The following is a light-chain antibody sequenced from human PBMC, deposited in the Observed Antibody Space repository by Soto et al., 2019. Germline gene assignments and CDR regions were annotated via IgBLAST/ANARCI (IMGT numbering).Light chain of an antibody. CDR1: QSISSW. Sequence: DIQMTQSPSTLSASVGDRVTITCRASQSISSWLAWYQQKPGKAPKLLIYDASSLESGVPSRFSGSGSGTEFTLTISSLQPDDFATYYCQQYNSYSTVDQGTKVEIK. V-gene: IGKV1-5*01. J-gene: IGKJ1*01. CDR2: DAS. CDR3: QQYNSYST.